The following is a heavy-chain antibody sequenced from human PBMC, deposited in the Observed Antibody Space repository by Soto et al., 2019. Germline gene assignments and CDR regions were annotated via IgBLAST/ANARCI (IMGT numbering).Heavy chain of an antibody. D-gene: IGHD6-6*01. CDR1: GFTFSSYW. Sequence: PGGSLILSCAASGFTFSSYWMSWVRQAPGKGLEWVANIKQDGSEKYYVDSVKGRFTISRDNAKNSLYLQMNSLRAEDTAVYYCASQSSSAVEYFDYWGQGTLVTVSS. CDR3: ASQSSSAVEYFDY. J-gene: IGHJ4*02. V-gene: IGHV3-7*01. CDR2: IKQDGSEK.